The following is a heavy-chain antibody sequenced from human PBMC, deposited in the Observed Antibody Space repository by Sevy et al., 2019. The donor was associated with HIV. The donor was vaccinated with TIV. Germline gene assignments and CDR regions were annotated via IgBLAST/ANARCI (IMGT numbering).Heavy chain of an antibody. CDR1: GFTFSDHG. J-gene: IGHJ4*02. CDR3: AKEAYGGNLPNYFAS. V-gene: IGHV3-30*18. Sequence: GGSLRLSCAASGFTFSDHGMHWVRQAPGKGLDWVAAISYDGNNRYYADSVKGRFTISRDNSKNTLYLQMDSVRPEDTAVYYCAKEAYGGNLPNYFASWGQGTRVTVSS. D-gene: IGHD4-17*01. CDR2: ISYDGNNR.